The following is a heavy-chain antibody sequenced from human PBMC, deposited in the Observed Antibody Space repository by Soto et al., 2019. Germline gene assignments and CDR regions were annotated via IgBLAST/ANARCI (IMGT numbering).Heavy chain of an antibody. D-gene: IGHD3-22*01. V-gene: IGHV3-30-3*01. CDR3: ARDLYYYDSSGPDFDY. CDR2: ISYDGSNE. CDR1: GFTFSTYA. Sequence: GGSLRLSCAASGFTFSTYAMHWVRQAPGKGLEWVAVISYDGSNEYYADSVKGRFTISRDNSKNTLYLQMNSLRAEDTAVYYCARDLYYYDSSGPDFDYWGQGTLVTVSS. J-gene: IGHJ4*02.